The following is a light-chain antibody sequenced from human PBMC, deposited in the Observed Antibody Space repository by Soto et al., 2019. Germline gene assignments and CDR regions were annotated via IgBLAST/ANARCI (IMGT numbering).Light chain of an antibody. CDR1: SSDVGGYNY. CDR2: EVS. CDR3: SSYAGANSVV. J-gene: IGLJ2*01. Sequence: QSALTQPPSASGSPGQSVTISCTGMSSDVGGYNYVSWYQQHPGKAPKLMIYEVSKRPSGVPDRFSGSKSGNTASLTVSGLQAEDEADYYCSSYAGANSVVFGGGPTLTVL. V-gene: IGLV2-8*01.